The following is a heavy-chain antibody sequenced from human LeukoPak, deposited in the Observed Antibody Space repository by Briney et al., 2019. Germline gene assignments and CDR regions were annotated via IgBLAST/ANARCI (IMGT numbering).Heavy chain of an antibody. V-gene: IGHV1-69*02. CDR2: IIPILGIA. CDR1: GYTLSKLS. D-gene: IGHD3-10*01. CDR3: ARADYYGSGSYGY. J-gene: IGHJ4*02. Sequence: SVKVSCKVSGYTLSKLSIHWMRQAPGQGLEWMGRIIPILGIANYAQKFQDRVTITADKSTSTAYMELSSLRSEDTAVYYCARADYYGSGSYGYWGQGTLVTVSS.